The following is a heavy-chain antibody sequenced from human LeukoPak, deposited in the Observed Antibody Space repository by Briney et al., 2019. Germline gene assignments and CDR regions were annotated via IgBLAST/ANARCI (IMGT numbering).Heavy chain of an antibody. D-gene: IGHD2-21*02. CDR2: FEPDDVET. V-gene: IGHV1-24*01. CDR3: ATERIAYCGGDCYSSSFVPFDY. Sequence: ASVTVSYKLSGYTLTELSMHWVRQAPGKGHEGMGGFEPDDVETIYAQKFQGRVTMTEDTSTDTAYMELSSLRSEDTAVYYCATERIAYCGGDCYSSSFVPFDYWGEGTLVTVSS. J-gene: IGHJ4*02. CDR1: GYTLTELS.